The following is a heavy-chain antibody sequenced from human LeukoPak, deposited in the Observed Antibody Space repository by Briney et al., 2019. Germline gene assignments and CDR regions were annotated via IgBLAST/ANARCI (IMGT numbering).Heavy chain of an antibody. D-gene: IGHD1-26*01. CDR1: GYTFTGYY. CDR3: ARGLGGSRWGDAFDI. CDR2: INPNSGGT. V-gene: IGHV1-2*02. J-gene: IGHJ3*02. Sequence: ASVKVSCKASGYTFTGYYMHWVRQAPGQGLEWMGWINPNSGGTNYAQKFQGRVTMTRDTSTSTAYMELSRLRSDDTAVYYCARGLGGSRWGDAFDIWGQGTMVTVSS.